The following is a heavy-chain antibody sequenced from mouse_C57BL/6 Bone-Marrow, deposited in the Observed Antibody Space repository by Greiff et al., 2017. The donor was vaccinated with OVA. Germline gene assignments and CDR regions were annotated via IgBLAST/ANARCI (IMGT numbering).Heavy chain of an antibody. J-gene: IGHJ3*01. Sequence: QVQLQQSGAELLKPGASVKLSCKATGYTFTGYWIEWVKQRPGHGLEWIGEILPGSGSTNYNEKFKGKATFTADTSSNTAYMQLSSLTTEDSAIYYCAREGVLRPSKDWFAYWGQGTLVTVSA. CDR2: ILPGSGST. CDR1: GYTFTGYW. CDR3: AREGVLRPSKDWFAY. V-gene: IGHV1-9*01. D-gene: IGHD1-1*01.